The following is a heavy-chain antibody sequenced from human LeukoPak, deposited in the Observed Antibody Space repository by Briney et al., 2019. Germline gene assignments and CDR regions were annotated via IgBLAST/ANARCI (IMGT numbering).Heavy chain of an antibody. CDR2: VSLSGLT. V-gene: IGHV4-39*07. J-gene: IGHJ4*02. CDR1: GDSISSSSYC. CDR3: SRENGAFSPFGY. D-gene: IGHD2-8*01. Sequence: SETLSLTCTVSGDSISSSSYCWDWIRQPPGQGLEWIGEVSLSGLTNYNPSLSSRVIMALDTSKNHLSLHLTSVTAADTAVYYCSRENGAFSPFGYWGQGYLVTVLS.